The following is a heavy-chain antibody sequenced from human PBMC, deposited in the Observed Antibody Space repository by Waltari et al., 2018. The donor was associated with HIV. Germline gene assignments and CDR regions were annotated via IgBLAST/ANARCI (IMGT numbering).Heavy chain of an antibody. CDR3: ARAPCSGGSCRLFDY. Sequence: QVQLVQSGAEVKNPGASGKVSCKASGYTFISYYMHWVRQARGQGLEWMGIINPSGNSTSYVQKFQGRLTMTRDTSTSTVYMELSSLRSEDTAVYYCARAPCSGGSCRLFDYWGQGTLVTVSS. CDR1: GYTFISYY. D-gene: IGHD2-15*01. J-gene: IGHJ4*02. CDR2: INPSGNST. V-gene: IGHV1-46*01.